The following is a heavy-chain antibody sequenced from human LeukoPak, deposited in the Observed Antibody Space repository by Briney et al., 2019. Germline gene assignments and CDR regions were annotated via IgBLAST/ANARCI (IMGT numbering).Heavy chain of an antibody. Sequence: GGSLRLSCAASGFTFSSYAMSWVRQAPGKGLEWLSAISGSGGSTYYADSVKGRFTISRDNSKNTLYLQMNSLTAEEPAVCYWAKEGGGKLERPANWFDPWGQGTLVTVSS. CDR2: ISGSGGST. D-gene: IGHD1-1*01. V-gene: IGHV3-23*01. J-gene: IGHJ5*02. CDR3: AKEGGGKLERPANWFDP. CDR1: GFTFSSYA.